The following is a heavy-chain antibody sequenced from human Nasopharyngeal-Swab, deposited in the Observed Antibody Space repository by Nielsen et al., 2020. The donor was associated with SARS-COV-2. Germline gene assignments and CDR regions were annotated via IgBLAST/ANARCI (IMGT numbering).Heavy chain of an antibody. CDR2: IYYSGST. Sequence: WIRQLPGQGLEWIGYIYYSGSTYYNPSLKSRVTISVDTSKNQFSLKLSSVTAADTAVYYCARATMIVVVIGAFDIWGQGTMVTVSS. J-gene: IGHJ3*02. V-gene: IGHV4-31*02. D-gene: IGHD3-22*01. CDR3: ARATMIVVVIGAFDI.